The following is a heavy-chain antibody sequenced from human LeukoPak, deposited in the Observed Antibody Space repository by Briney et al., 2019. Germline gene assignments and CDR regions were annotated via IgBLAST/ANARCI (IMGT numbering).Heavy chain of an antibody. CDR1: GSTFSSYA. CDR2: ISYDGSNK. Sequence: NPGGSLRLSCAASGSTFSSYAMHWVRQAPGKGLEWVAVISYDGSNKYYADSVKGRFTISRDNSKNTLYLQMNSLRSEDTAVYYCARDQSRDIRVDFDYWGQGTLVTVSS. D-gene: IGHD2-15*01. CDR3: ARDQSRDIRVDFDY. V-gene: IGHV3-30-3*01. J-gene: IGHJ4*02.